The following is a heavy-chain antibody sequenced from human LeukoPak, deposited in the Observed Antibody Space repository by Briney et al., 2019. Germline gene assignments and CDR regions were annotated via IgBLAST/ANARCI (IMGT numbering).Heavy chain of an antibody. Sequence: GASVKVSCKASGGTFSSYAISWVRQAPGQGLEWMGGIIPIFGTANYAQKFQGRVTITADESTSTAYMELSSLRSEDTAVYYCARRVFVPKYSSSSTNYYGMDVWGQETTVTVSS. CDR2: IIPIFGTA. CDR1: GGTFSSYA. J-gene: IGHJ6*02. V-gene: IGHV1-69*13. D-gene: IGHD6-6*01. CDR3: ARRVFVPKYSSSSTNYYGMDV.